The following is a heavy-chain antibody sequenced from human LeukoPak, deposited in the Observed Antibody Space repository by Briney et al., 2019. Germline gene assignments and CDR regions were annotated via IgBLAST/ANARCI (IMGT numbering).Heavy chain of an antibody. CDR3: AREDSSGYYYGGGAFDI. D-gene: IGHD3-22*01. V-gene: IGHV3-7*01. J-gene: IGHJ3*02. Sequence: PGGSLRLSCAASGFTFSSYWMSWVRQAPGKGLEWVANIKQDGSEKYYVDSVKGRFTISRDNAKNSLYLQMNSLRAEDTAVYYCAREDSSGYYYGGGAFDIWGQGTMVTVSS. CDR1: GFTFSSYW. CDR2: IKQDGSEK.